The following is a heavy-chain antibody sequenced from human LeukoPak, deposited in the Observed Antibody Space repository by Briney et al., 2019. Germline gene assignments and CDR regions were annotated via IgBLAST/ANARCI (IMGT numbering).Heavy chain of an antibody. CDR1: GFTFSSYW. J-gene: IGHJ6*03. CDR2: INTDGSST. CDR3: GRVGGGYYSYYYYYMDV. V-gene: IGHV3-74*01. Sequence: GGSLRLSCAASGFTFSSYWMHWVRQAPGKGLVWVSRINTDGSSTSYADSVKGRFTISRDNAKNTLYLQMNSLRAEDTALYYCGRVGGGYYSYYYYYMDVWGKGTTVTVSS. D-gene: IGHD3-3*01.